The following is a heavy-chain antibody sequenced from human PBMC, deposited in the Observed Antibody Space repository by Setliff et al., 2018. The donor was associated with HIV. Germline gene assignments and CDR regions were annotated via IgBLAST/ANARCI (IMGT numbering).Heavy chain of an antibody. D-gene: IGHD1-26*01. CDR1: GFRFDDYG. Sequence: GGSLRLSCAASGFRFDDYGMSWVRQAPGKGLDWVSGINWNGGSTDYADSVKGRFTISRDNSKNTLYLQLNSLRAEDTAVYYCAKDLGRVDWFDPWGQGTLVTVSS. J-gene: IGHJ5*02. CDR2: INWNGGST. V-gene: IGHV3-20*04. CDR3: AKDLGRVDWFDP.